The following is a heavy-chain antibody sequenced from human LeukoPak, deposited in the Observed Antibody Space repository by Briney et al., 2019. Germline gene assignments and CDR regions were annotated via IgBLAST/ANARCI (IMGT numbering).Heavy chain of an antibody. Sequence: ASVKVSCKASGYTFTSYGISWVRQAPGQGLEWMGWISAYNGNTNYAQKPQGRVTMTTDTSTSTAYMELRSLRSDDTAVYYCARDGEAMVRGVISEHYYYYYGMDVWGQGTTVTVPS. CDR1: GYTFTSYG. D-gene: IGHD3-10*01. CDR2: ISAYNGNT. V-gene: IGHV1-18*01. J-gene: IGHJ6*02. CDR3: ARDGEAMVRGVISEHYYYYYGMDV.